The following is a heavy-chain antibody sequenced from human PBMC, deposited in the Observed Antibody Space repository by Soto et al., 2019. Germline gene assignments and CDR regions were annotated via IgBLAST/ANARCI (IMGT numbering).Heavy chain of an antibody. D-gene: IGHD3-10*01. CDR2: MYRSGST. CDR1: GGSISSSNW. V-gene: IGHV4-4*02. Sequence: SETLSLTCAVSGGSISSSNWWSWVRQPPGKGLEGIGEMYRSGSTNYNPSRKSRVTISVDKSKNQFSLKLSSVTAADTVVYYWARIYGSGSWHPWGQGTLVTSPQ. CDR3: ARIYGSGSWHP. J-gene: IGHJ5*02.